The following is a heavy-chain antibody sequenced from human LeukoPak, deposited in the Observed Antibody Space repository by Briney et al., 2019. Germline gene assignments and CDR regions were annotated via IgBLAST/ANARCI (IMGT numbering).Heavy chain of an antibody. D-gene: IGHD2-2*01. J-gene: IGHJ4*02. CDR1: GFTFSSYG. V-gene: IGHV3-33*01. CDR2: IWYDGSNK. Sequence: GVSLSLNCAASGFTFSSYGMHWVRQAPGKGLEGVAVIWYDGSNKYYADSVRGRFTIYRDNSENTLYLQMDRLRAEDTAVYYCASLYCSSTSCPQGIDYWGQGTLVTVSS. CDR3: ASLYCSSTSCPQGIDY.